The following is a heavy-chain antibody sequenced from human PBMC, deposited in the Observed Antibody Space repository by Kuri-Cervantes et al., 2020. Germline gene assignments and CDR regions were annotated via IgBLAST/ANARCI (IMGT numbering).Heavy chain of an antibody. D-gene: IGHD5-18*01. CDR3: ARHRGNTYGKMWDFDY. CDR2: MFHSGIT. CDR1: GGSISSYY. J-gene: IGHJ4*02. Sequence: GSLRLSCIVSGGSISSYYWSWIRQPPGKGLEWIASMFHSGITYYNPSLKSRVTISMDTSKNHFSLRVSSVTAADTAVYYCARHRGNTYGKMWDFDYWGQGNLVTVSS. V-gene: IGHV4-59*08.